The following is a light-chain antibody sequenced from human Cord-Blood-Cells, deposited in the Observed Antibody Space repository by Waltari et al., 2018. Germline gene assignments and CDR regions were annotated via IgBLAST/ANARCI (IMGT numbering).Light chain of an antibody. V-gene: IGLV2-23*01. J-gene: IGLJ3*02. CDR3: CSYAGSSTSWV. CDR2: EGS. CDR1: SRDVGSYNL. Sequence: QSALTQPASVSGSPGQSITISGTGTSRDVGSYNLFSWYQQHPGKAPKLMIYEGSKRPSGVSNRFSGSKSGNTASLTISGLQAEDEADYYCCSYAGSSTSWVFGGGTKLTVL.